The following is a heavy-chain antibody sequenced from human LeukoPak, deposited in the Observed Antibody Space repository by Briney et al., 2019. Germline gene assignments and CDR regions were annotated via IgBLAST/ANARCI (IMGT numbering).Heavy chain of an antibody. Sequence: SETLSLTCTVSGGSISSYYWSWIRQPPGKGLGWIGYIYYSGSTNYNPSLKSRVTISVDTSKNQFSLKLSSVTAADTAVYYCAGSRDGYNRVFYWGQGTLVTVSS. J-gene: IGHJ4*02. CDR3: AGSRDGYNRVFY. V-gene: IGHV4-59*08. CDR1: GGSISSYY. CDR2: IYYSGST. D-gene: IGHD5-24*01.